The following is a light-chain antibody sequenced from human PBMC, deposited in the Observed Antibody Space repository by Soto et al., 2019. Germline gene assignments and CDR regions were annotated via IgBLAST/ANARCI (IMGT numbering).Light chain of an antibody. V-gene: IGKV1-5*01. J-gene: IGKJ5*01. Sequence: DIQMTQSPSTLSASVGDIVTITCRASQSISSWXAWYQQKPGKAPKLLIYDASSLESGVPSRLSGSGSGTELTLTSSSLQPDDLATYYCQQSQTSPITFGKGTRLEIK. CDR1: QSISSW. CDR2: DAS. CDR3: QQSQTSPIT.